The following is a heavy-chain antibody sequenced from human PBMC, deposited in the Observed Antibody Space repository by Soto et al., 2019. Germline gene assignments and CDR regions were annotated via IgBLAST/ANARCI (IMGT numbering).Heavy chain of an antibody. CDR1: GDSISSGAYF. Sequence: QVQLQESGPGLVQPSQTLSLTCSVSGDSISSGAYFWSWIRHLPGKGLEWLGSISHSGNTFLRPSLGNDFCLSMDTSQNGFSLKLTSVTVADTAVYYCARVLCNDALCTFPAWFDPWGRGTQVTVSS. CDR3: ARVLCNDALCTFPAWFDP. CDR2: ISHSGNT. V-gene: IGHV4-31*01. J-gene: IGHJ5*02. D-gene: IGHD2-8*01.